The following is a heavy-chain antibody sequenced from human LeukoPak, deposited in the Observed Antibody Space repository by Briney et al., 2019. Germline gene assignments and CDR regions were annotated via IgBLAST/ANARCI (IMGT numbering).Heavy chain of an antibody. CDR1: GFTFSSYG. CDR2: ILYDGSNT. D-gene: IGHD2-15*01. CDR3: AKDRWEVVASGYGMDV. Sequence: PGGCLRLSCAASGFTFSSYGMHWVRQAPGRLLEWVAAILYDGSNTYYADSVKGRFTISRDNSKNTLYLQMNSLRAEDTAVYYCAKDRWEVVASGYGMDVWGQGTTVTVSS. V-gene: IGHV3-30*18. J-gene: IGHJ6*02.